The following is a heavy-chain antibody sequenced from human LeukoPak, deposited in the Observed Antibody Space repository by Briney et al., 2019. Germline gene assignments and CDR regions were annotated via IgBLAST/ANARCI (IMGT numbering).Heavy chain of an antibody. CDR3: AIGFDCSSTSCYIDWFDP. V-gene: IGHV4-34*01. J-gene: IGHJ5*02. CDR2: INHSGST. CDR1: GGSFSGYY. D-gene: IGHD2-2*02. Sequence: PSETLSLTCAVYGGSFSGYYWSWIRQPPGKGLEWIGEINHSGSTNYNPSLKSRVTISVDTSKNQFSLKLSSVTAADTAVYYCAIGFDCSSTSCYIDWFDPWGQGTLVTVSS.